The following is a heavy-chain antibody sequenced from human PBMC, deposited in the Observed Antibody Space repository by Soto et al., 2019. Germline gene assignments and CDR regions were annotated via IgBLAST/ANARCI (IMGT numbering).Heavy chain of an antibody. CDR1: GGTFSSYT. J-gene: IGHJ5*02. D-gene: IGHD2-15*01. V-gene: IGHV1-69*02. Sequence: EASVKVSCKASGGTFSSYTISWVRQAPGQGLEWMGRIIPILGIANYAQKFQGRVTITADKSTSTAYMELSSLRSEDTAVYYCARWVEYCSGGSCHAIDPWGQGTLVTVSS. CDR3: ARWVEYCSGGSCHAIDP. CDR2: IIPILGIA.